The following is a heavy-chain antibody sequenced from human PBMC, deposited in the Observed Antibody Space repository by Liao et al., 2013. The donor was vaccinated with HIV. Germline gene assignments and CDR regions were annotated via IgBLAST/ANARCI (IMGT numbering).Heavy chain of an antibody. J-gene: IGHJ4*02. CDR3: ARDWREDSSGYYIAYPHNPFDY. V-gene: IGHV4-39*07. CDR2: IYYSGST. D-gene: IGHD3-22*01. Sequence: QLQLQESGPGLVKPSETLSLTCSVSGGSITGSRYYWAWIRQPPGKGLQYIGSIYYSGSTSYNPSLKSRVTISLDTSKNHFSLKLRSVTAADTAVYYCARDWREDSSGYYIAYPHNPFDYWGQGTLVTVSS. CDR1: GGSITGSRYY.